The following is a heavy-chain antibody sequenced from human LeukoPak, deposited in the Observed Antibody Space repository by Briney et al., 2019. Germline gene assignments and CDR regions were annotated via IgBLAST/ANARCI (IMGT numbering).Heavy chain of an antibody. J-gene: IGHJ4*02. V-gene: IGHV3-21*01. CDR2: ISSSSSYI. CDR3: ARASPTLLWFGEYVD. Sequence: GGSLRLSCAASGFTFSSYSMNWVRQAPGKGLEWVSSISSSSSYIYYADSVKGRFTISRDNAKNSLYLQMNSLRAEDTAVYYCARASPTLLWFGEYVDWGQGTLVTVSS. D-gene: IGHD3-10*01. CDR1: GFTFSSYS.